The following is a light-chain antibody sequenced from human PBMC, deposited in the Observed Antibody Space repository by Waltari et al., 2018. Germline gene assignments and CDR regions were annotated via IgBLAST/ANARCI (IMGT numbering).Light chain of an antibody. CDR2: GAS. Sequence: EIVLTQSPGTLSLSPGERATLSRRASQSVSSRYVAWYQQKPGQAHRLLLYGASSRATGIPDMFSGSVSGTDFTLTISRLEPEDFAVYYCQQYGSSPFTFGPGTKVDIK. V-gene: IGKV3-20*01. CDR1: QSVSSRY. J-gene: IGKJ3*01. CDR3: QQYGSSPFT.